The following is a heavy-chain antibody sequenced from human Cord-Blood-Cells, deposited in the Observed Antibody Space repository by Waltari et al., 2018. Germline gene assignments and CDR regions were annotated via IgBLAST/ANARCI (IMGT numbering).Heavy chain of an antibody. CDR2: IIPIIGTA. J-gene: IGHJ6*03. V-gene: IGHV1-69*06. Sequence: QVQLVQSGAEVTKPGSSVKVSCKASGGTFSSNPISWVRQGLGQGLEWMGGIIPIIGTATYAQKSQARVTITADKSTSTAYMELSSLRSEDPAVYYCARAPTEAYYYYCMDVWGKGTTVTVSS. D-gene: IGHD4-4*01. CDR1: GGTFSSNP. CDR3: ARAPTEAYYYYCMDV.